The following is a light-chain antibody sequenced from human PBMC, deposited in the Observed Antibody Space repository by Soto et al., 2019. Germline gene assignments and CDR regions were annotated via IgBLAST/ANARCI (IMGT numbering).Light chain of an antibody. V-gene: IGKV3-11*01. J-gene: IGKJ4*01. CDR2: DAS. CDR1: QSISIS. CDR3: QQRFTWPPT. Sequence: ESVLTQSPATLSLSAGERATLSCRASQSISISLAWYQQKPGQAPRLLIYDASKRATGIPGRFSGSGSGTDFTLTISSLAPEDFAIYYCQQRFTWPPTFGGGTKVEIK.